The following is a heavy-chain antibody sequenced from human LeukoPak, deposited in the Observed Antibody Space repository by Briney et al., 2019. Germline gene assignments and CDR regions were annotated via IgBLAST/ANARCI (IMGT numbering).Heavy chain of an antibody. CDR1: GGSISSGGYY. CDR2: IYYSGST. CDR3: ARVYFEYAFDI. Sequence: SQTLSLTRTVSGGSISSGGYYWSWIRQHPGKGLEWIGYIYYSGSTYYNPSLKSRVTISVDTSKNQFSLKLSSVTAADTAVYYCARVYFEYAFDIWGQGTMVTVSP. V-gene: IGHV4-31*03. J-gene: IGHJ3*02. D-gene: IGHD3-9*01.